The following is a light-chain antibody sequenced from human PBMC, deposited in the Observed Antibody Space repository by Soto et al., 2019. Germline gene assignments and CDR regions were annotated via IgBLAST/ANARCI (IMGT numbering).Light chain of an antibody. V-gene: IGKV3-20*01. Sequence: EIVLTQSPGTLSLSPGERATLSCRASESVTSNQLAWYQQKPGQAPRLLIYGAFISASAIPDRFSGSGSGTDFTLTISALELEDFAVYYCQRYGTSRVTFGQGTKLEIK. CDR2: GAF. J-gene: IGKJ2*01. CDR3: QRYGTSRVT. CDR1: ESVTSNQ.